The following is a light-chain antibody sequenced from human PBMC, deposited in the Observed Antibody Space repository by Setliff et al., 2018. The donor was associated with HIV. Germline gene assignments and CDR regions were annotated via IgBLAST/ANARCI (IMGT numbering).Light chain of an antibody. CDR2: QAS. V-gene: IGLV2-23*01. CDR3: CSNTGSNTYV. J-gene: IGLJ1*01. Sequence: QSALAQPASVSGSPGQSITISCTGTSGDVGRYNLVSWYQQQPGKPPKLMIYQASKRPSGVSNRFSGSKSGNTASLTISGLQAEDESDYYCCSNTGSNTYVFVTGTKVTVL. CDR1: SGDVGRYNL.